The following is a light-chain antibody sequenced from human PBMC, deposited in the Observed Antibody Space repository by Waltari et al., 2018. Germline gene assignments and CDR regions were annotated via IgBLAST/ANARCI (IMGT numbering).Light chain of an antibody. CDR2: GAS. Sequence: EIVLTQSPGTLSLSPGARATLSCRASQRVTSTYLALYQQKPGQAPRLLIYGASNRASGIPDRFSGSGSGTDYTLTISRLEPEDFAVYYCQQYGTSPRTFGPGTELEIK. V-gene: IGKV3-20*01. J-gene: IGKJ1*01. CDR3: QQYGTSPRT. CDR1: QRVTSTY.